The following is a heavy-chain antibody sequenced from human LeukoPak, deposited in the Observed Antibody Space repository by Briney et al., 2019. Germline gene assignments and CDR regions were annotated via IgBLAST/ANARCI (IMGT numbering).Heavy chain of an antibody. J-gene: IGHJ4*02. CDR3: ARPDSGNFYFDY. CDR2: IWFDGSNT. D-gene: IGHD1-26*01. V-gene: IGHV3-33*01. Sequence: PGGSLRLSCAASGFSFSRYGMHWVRQAPGKGLEWVALIWFDGSNTYHADSVRGRFTISRDNSKNTLYMKMNTLKAEDTAVYYCARPDSGNFYFDYWGQGTLVTVSS. CDR1: GFSFSRYG.